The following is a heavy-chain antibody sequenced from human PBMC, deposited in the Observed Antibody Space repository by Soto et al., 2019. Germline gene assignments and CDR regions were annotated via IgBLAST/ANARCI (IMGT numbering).Heavy chain of an antibody. CDR1: GFTFSSYW. D-gene: IGHD2-15*01. CDR3: ARDRGVVAATGRWYYCGMDV. J-gene: IGHJ6*02. CDR2: IKQDGSEK. V-gene: IGHV3-7*03. Sequence: GGSLRLSCAASGFTFSSYWMSWVRQAPGKGLEWVANIKQDGSEKYYVDSVKGRFTISRDNAKNSLYLQMNSLRAEDTAVYYCARDRGVVAATGRWYYCGMDVWGQGTTVTVSS.